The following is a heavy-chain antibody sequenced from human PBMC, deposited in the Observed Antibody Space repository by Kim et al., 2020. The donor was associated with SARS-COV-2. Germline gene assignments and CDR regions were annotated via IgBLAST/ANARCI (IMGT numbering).Heavy chain of an antibody. J-gene: IGHJ4*02. CDR3: TSTPPFYDSSGYYPSY. V-gene: IGHV3-15*01. Sequence: GKGRFTISRDDSKNTLYLQINSLKPEGTAVYYCTSTPPFYDSSGYYPSYWGQGTLVTVSS. D-gene: IGHD3-22*01.